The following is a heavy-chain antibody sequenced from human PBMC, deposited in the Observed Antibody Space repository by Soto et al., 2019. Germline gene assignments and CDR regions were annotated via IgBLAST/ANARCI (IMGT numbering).Heavy chain of an antibody. D-gene: IGHD6-19*01. J-gene: IGHJ3*02. V-gene: IGHV3-48*03. CDR2: ISSSASSI. CDR3: AREAVAGSDAFDI. Sequence: GGSLRLSCAASGFTFSSHEMNWVRQAPGKGLEWVSYISSSASSIYYADSVKGRFTISRDNAKNSLVLQMNSLRAEDTAVYYCAREAVAGSDAFDIWGQGTMVTVSS. CDR1: GFTFSSHE.